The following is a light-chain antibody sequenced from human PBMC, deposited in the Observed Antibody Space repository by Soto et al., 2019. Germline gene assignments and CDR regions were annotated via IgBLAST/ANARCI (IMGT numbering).Light chain of an antibody. V-gene: IGKV1-5*01. Sequence: DSQMTMSPCSLSASVGDRVTITCRASQRSTSWLAWYQQKPGKAPKLLIYDASSLESGVPSRFSGSGSGTEFTLTISSLQPDDFATYYCQQYNSYPWTFGQGTKVDIK. J-gene: IGKJ1*01. CDR3: QQYNSYPWT. CDR2: DAS. CDR1: QRSTSW.